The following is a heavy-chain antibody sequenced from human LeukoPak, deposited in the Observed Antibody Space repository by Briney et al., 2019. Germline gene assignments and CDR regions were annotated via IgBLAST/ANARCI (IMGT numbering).Heavy chain of an antibody. J-gene: IGHJ4*02. Sequence: PSETLSLTCTVSGGSISSYYWSWIRQPAGKGLEWIGRIYTSGSTNYNPSLKSRVTMSVDTSKNQFSLKLSSVTAADTAVYYCARGPPSGHDDSSGYYVPACFDYWGQGTLVTVSS. V-gene: IGHV4-4*07. CDR2: IYTSGST. D-gene: IGHD3-22*01. CDR1: GGSISSYY. CDR3: ARGPPSGHDDSSGYYVPACFDY.